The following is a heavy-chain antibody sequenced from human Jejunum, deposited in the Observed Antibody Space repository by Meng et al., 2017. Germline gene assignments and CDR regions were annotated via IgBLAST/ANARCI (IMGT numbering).Heavy chain of an antibody. CDR1: GGFTSIYW. CDR2: MHQSGSS. V-gene: IGHV4-4*02. CDR3: ARGWKYAWFN. D-gene: IGHD1-7*01. Sequence: QVQLQEAGPGLVRPSGALLRPCAVAGGFTSIYWWISRRQPPGKGREWIGEMHQSGSSNYNPSLKSRLTMSVDESKNHFSLKLNSVTAADTAVYYCARGWKYAWFNWGQGTLVTVSS. J-gene: IGHJ4*02.